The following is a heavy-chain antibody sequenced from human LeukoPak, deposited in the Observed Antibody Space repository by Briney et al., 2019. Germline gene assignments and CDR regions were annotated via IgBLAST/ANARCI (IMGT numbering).Heavy chain of an antibody. D-gene: IGHD3-3*01. J-gene: IGHJ6*02. Sequence: ASVKVSCKASGYTFTSYDINWVRQATGQGLEWMGWMNPNSGNTGYAQKFQGRVTMTRNTSLSTAYMELSRLRSDDTAVYYCARVLRKFGVVGGMDVWGQGTTVTVSS. CDR1: GYTFTSYD. CDR2: MNPNSGNT. V-gene: IGHV1-8*01. CDR3: ARVLRKFGVVGGMDV.